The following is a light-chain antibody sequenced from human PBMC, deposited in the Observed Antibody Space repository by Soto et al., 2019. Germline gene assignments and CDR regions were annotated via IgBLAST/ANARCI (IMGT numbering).Light chain of an antibody. Sequence: QSALTQPASVSGSPGQSITISCTGTSSDVGDYNYVSWYQQHPGKAPKLMIYEDSHRLSGVSNRFSGSKSGYTASLTISGLQDEDEADYYCSSYISNSIVVFGGGTKLTVL. V-gene: IGLV2-14*01. CDR2: EDS. CDR1: SSDVGDYNY. CDR3: SSYISNSIVV. J-gene: IGLJ2*01.